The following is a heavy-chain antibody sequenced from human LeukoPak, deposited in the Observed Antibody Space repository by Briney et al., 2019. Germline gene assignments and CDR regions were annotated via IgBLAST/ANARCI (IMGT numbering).Heavy chain of an antibody. CDR2: INWNGGST. CDR1: GFTFDDYG. Sequence: GGSLRLSCAASGFTFDDYGMSWVRQAPGKGLEWVSGINWNGGSTGYADSVKGRFTISRDNAKNSLYLQMNSLRAEDTALYHCAREGLVYYDSSEAPTPYYMDVWGKGTTVTVSS. D-gene: IGHD3-22*01. J-gene: IGHJ6*03. CDR3: AREGLVYYDSSEAPTPYYMDV. V-gene: IGHV3-20*01.